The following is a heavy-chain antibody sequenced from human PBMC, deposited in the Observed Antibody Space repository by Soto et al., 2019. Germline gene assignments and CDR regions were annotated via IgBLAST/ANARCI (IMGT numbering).Heavy chain of an antibody. CDR2: IIPIFGTA. D-gene: IGHD3-22*01. V-gene: IGHV1-69*13. CDR3: ARAMEHSYYDSSGYYGSVGY. J-gene: IGHJ4*02. Sequence: ASVKVSCKASGGTFSSYAISWVRQAPGQGLEWMGGIIPIFGTANYAQKFQGRVTITADESTSTAYMELSSLRSEDTAVYYCARAMEHSYYDSSGYYGSVGYWGQGTLVTVSS. CDR1: GGTFSSYA.